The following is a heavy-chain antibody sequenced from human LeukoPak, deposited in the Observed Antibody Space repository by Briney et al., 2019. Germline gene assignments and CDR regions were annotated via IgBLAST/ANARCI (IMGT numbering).Heavy chain of an antibody. CDR3: ARSMSSSWYVPFDY. CDR2: ISSSGSTI. J-gene: IGHJ4*02. D-gene: IGHD6-13*01. CDR1: GFTFSSYE. V-gene: IGHV3-48*03. Sequence: GGSLRLSCAASGFTFSSYEMNWVRQAPGKGLEWVSYISSSGSTIYYADSVKGRFTISRDNAKNSLYLQMNSLRAEDTAVYYCARSMSSSWYVPFDYWGQGTLVTVSS.